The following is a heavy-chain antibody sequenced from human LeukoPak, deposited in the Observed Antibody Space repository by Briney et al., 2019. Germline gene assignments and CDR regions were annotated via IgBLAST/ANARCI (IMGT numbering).Heavy chain of an antibody. Sequence: PGGSLALSCAASGFTFSSYWMTWVRQAPGKGLEWVANIKQDGSEKHYVDSVKGRFTISRDNAKNSLFLQMNSLRAEDTAVYYCARGRHDAFDIWGQGTRVTFFS. V-gene: IGHV3-7*05. CDR3: ARGRHDAFDI. CDR2: IKQDGSEK. D-gene: IGHD1-1*01. CDR1: GFTFSSYW. J-gene: IGHJ3*02.